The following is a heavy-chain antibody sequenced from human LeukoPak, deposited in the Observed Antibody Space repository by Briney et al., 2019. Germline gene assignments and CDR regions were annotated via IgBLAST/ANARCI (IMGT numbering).Heavy chain of an antibody. CDR2: INWNGGST. Sequence: PGGSLRLSCAVSGFIFDDYGMTWVRQAPGKGLEWVSGINWNGGSTGYADSVKGRFTISRDNAKNSLYLQMKSLRVEDTALYYCPRGPTYYDFWGAFDYWGQGTLVTVSS. CDR3: PRGPTYYDFWGAFDY. CDR1: GFIFDDYG. D-gene: IGHD3-3*01. J-gene: IGHJ4*02. V-gene: IGHV3-20*04.